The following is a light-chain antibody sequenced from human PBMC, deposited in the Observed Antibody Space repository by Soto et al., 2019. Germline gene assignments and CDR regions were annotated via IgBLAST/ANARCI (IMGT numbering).Light chain of an antibody. V-gene: IGLV1-40*01. Sequence: QSVLTQRPSVYGAPGQRFTIPCTGSSSNIGSTYDVQWYQQLPGTAPKLLIHGNTDRPSGVPDRFSGSKSGTSASLAITGLQADDEADYYCQSYDDSLSVHYVFGTGTKVT. J-gene: IGLJ1*01. CDR3: QSYDDSLSVHYV. CDR1: SSNIGSTYD. CDR2: GNT.